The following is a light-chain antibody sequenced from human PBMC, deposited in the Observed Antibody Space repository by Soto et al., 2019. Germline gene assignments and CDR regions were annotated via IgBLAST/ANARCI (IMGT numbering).Light chain of an antibody. V-gene: IGKV1-39*01. CDR3: QQSDSALWT. CDR1: QSISRY. Sequence: DIQMTQSPSSLSASVGDRVTITCRASQSISRYLNWYQQKPGKAPNLLIYTASSLQGGVPSRFSGSGSGTDVTLTSSSLQPEDFATYYCQQSDSALWTFGQGTKVEIK. J-gene: IGKJ1*01. CDR2: TAS.